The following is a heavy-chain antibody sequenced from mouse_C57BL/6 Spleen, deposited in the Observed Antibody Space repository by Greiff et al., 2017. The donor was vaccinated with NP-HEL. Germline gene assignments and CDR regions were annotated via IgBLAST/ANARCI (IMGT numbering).Heavy chain of an antibody. V-gene: IGHV5-6*01. CDR3: ARHNYGSSYAMDY. J-gene: IGHJ4*01. CDR2: ISSGGSYT. CDR1: GFTFSSYG. D-gene: IGHD1-1*01. Sequence: EVKLMESGGDLVKPGGSLKLSCAASGFTFSSYGMSWVRQTPDKRLEWVATISSGGSYTYYPDSVKGRFTISRDNAKNTLYLQMSSLKSEDTAMYYCARHNYGSSYAMDYWGQGTSVTVSS.